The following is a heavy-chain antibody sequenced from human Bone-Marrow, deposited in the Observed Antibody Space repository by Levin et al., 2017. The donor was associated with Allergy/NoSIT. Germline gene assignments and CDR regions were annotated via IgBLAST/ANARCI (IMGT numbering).Heavy chain of an antibody. Sequence: GGSLRLSCTTSGFTFSRHGMHWVRQAPGKGLEWVAVVWYDGSNEYYGDSVRGRFTISRDNSKNTLYLQMNSLRAEDTAVYFCARSEKGTSLFYFDHWGQGTLVTVSS. J-gene: IGHJ4*02. D-gene: IGHD5-24*01. CDR2: VWYDGSNE. CDR3: ARSEKGTSLFYFDH. CDR1: GFTFSRHG. V-gene: IGHV3-33*01.